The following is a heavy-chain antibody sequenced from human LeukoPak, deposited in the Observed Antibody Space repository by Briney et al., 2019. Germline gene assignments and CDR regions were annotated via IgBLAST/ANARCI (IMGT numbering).Heavy chain of an antibody. CDR1: GGSISSSTYY. CDR2: FYSSGST. CDR3: ARQFDY. Sequence: SETLSLTCSVSGGSISSSTYYWVWIRQSPGKGLEWIGNFYSSGSTYYNPSLKSRVTISVDTSKNQFSLNLTSVTAADTAVYYCARQFDYCGQGTLVTVSS. V-gene: IGHV4-39*01. J-gene: IGHJ4*02.